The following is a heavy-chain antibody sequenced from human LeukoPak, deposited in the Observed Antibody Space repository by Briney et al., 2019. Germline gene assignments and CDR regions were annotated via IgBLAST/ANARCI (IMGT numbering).Heavy chain of an antibody. Sequence: SETLSLTCAVSGYSISNGYYWGWIRPSPGKGLEWIGSIYQSGNTYYNPSLKSRVTLSVDKSKNQFSLKLSSVTAADTAVYYCTRHPFGELLDWGQGTLVTVSS. CDR3: TRHPFGELLD. CDR1: GYSISNGYY. D-gene: IGHD3-10*01. J-gene: IGHJ4*02. V-gene: IGHV4-38-2*01. CDR2: IYQSGNT.